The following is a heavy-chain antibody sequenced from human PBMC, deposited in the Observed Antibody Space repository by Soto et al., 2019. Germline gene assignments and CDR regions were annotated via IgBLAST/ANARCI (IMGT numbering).Heavy chain of an antibody. CDR2: TRNKGNSYTT. D-gene: IGHD1-26*01. CDR3: AFVGATRAY. CDR1: GFTFSDHH. V-gene: IGHV3-72*01. Sequence: EVQLVESGGALVQPGGSLRLSCAASGFTFSDHHMDWVRQAPGKGLEWVGRTRNKGNSYTTEYAASVKCRFTISRDESHNSLYLQMNRLTPGDTAVYYCAFVGATRAYGGQGTLVTVSS. J-gene: IGHJ4*02.